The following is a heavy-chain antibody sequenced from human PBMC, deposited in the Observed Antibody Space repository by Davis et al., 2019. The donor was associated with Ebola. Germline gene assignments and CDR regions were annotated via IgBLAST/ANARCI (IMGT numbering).Heavy chain of an antibody. J-gene: IGHJ4*02. CDR1: GGSVSSDTYY. CDR2: ISNSGST. D-gene: IGHD6-19*01. CDR3: AREGYSSAWPSFFDY. V-gene: IGHV4-61*01. Sequence: SETLSLTCTVSGGSVSSDTYYWSWIRQPPGKGLEWIGYISNSGSTNYNPSLKSRLAISVDTSKNQFSLKLSSVTAADTAVYYCAREGYSSAWPSFFDYWGQGTLVIVSS.